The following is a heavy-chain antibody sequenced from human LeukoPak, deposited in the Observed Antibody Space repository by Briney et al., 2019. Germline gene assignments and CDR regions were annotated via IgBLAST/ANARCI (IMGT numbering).Heavy chain of an antibody. CDR1: GFSFGDYT. V-gene: IGHV3-48*03. D-gene: IGHD3-3*01. CDR3: ARGPHQVYYDFWSGYWYYFDY. J-gene: IGHJ4*02. CDR2: ISRSGSTI. Sequence: GGSLRLSCSTSGFSFGDYTVGWFRQAPGKGLEWVSYISRSGSTIYYADSVKGRFTTSRDNAKNSLYLQMNSLRAEDTAVYYCARGPHQVYYDFWSGYWYYFDYWGQGTLVTVSS.